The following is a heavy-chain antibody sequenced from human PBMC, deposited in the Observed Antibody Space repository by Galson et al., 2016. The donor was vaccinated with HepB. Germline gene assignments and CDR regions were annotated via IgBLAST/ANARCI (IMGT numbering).Heavy chain of an antibody. D-gene: IGHD6-6*01. Sequence: ETLSLTCTVSGGSIRRTGYYWVWVRQPPGKGLEWIGSIFYSGTIYYNPYFEGRVTISIDTSKDQFSLQLSSVTAADTAVYYCTSPCSTTSKLDYWGQGTLVTVSS. CDR2: IFYSGTI. CDR3: TSPCSTTSKLDY. CDR1: GGSIRRTGYY. J-gene: IGHJ4*02. V-gene: IGHV4-39*01.